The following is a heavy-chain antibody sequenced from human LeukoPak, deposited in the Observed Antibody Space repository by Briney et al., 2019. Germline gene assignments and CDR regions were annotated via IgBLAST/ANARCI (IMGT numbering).Heavy chain of an antibody. D-gene: IGHD5-12*01. CDR2: ISPSGGST. CDR1: GYTFTNYY. V-gene: IGHV1-46*01. CDR3: AREAASGYGYSFDF. J-gene: IGHJ4*02. Sequence: ASVKVFCKASGYTFTNYYVHWVRQAPGQGLEWLGLISPSGGSTNYAQKFQGRVTMTRDTSTSTVYMELSSLRSEDTAVYYCAREAASGYGYSFDFWGQGTLVTVSS.